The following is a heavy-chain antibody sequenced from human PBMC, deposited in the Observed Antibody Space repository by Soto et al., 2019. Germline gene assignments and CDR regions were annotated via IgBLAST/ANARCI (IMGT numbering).Heavy chain of an antibody. CDR1: GFTFSSYG. CDR3: AKQTPANSWLFYCYYGMDV. Sequence: PGGSLRLSCAASGFTFSSYGMHWVRQAPGKGLEWVAVISYDGSNKYYADSVKGRFTISRDNSKNTLYLQMNSLRAEDTAVYYCAKQTPANSWLFYCYYGMDVWGQGTTVTVSS. CDR2: ISYDGSNK. D-gene: IGHD6-13*01. V-gene: IGHV3-30*18. J-gene: IGHJ6*02.